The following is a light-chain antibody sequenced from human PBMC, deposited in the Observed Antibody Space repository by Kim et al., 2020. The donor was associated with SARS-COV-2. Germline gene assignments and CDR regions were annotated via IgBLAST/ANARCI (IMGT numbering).Light chain of an antibody. CDR2: DVS. V-gene: IGLV2-14*03. J-gene: IGLJ2*01. CDR3: TSYTSSDTLV. Sequence: QSALTQPASVSGSPGQSIAISSTGTSSDVGGYNYVSWYQQHPGNAPKLMIYDVSFRPSGISNRFSGSKSGNTASLTISGLQAEDEADYYCTSYTSSDTLVFGGGTQLTVL. CDR1: SSDVGGYNY.